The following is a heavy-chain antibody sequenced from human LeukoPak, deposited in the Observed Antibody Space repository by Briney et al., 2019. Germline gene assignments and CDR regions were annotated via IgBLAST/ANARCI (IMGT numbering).Heavy chain of an antibody. CDR1: GLTFSNYW. V-gene: IGHV3-74*01. CDR3: ARVGWWELLGVAFDI. D-gene: IGHD1-26*01. J-gene: IGHJ3*02. CDR2: INSDGSST. Sequence: GGSLRLSCAASGLTFSNYWMHWVRQAPGKGLVWVSHINSDGSSTSYADSVKGRFTISRDNAKNTLYLQMNSLRAEDTAVYYCARVGWWELLGVAFDIWGQGTMVTVSS.